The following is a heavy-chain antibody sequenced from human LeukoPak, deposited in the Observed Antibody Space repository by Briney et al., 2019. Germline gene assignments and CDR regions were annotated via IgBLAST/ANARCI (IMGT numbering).Heavy chain of an antibody. Sequence: AGGSLRLSCAASGFTFDDYAVFWVRQVPGKGLEWVSLISGDGGSTYYADSVKGRFTISRDNSKNSLYLQMNSLRTEDSALYYCAKSSSSWYADAFDIWGQGTMVTVSS. CDR1: GFTFDDYA. J-gene: IGHJ3*02. CDR2: ISGDGGST. CDR3: AKSSSSWYADAFDI. V-gene: IGHV3-43*02. D-gene: IGHD6-13*01.